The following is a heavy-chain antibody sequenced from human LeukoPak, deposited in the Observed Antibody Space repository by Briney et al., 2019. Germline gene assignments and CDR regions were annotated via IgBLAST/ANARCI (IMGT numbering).Heavy chain of an antibody. D-gene: IGHD2-8*01. J-gene: IGHJ4*02. CDR1: GFTFSSYG. CDR2: IWYDGSNK. CDR3: ARDFFIQSGLYGY. V-gene: IGHV3-33*01. Sequence: GRSLRLSCAASGFTFSSYGMHWVRQAPGKGLEWVAVIWYDGSNKYYADSVKGRFTISRDNSKNTLYLQMNSLRAEDTAVYYCARDFFIQSGLYGYWGQGTLVTVSS.